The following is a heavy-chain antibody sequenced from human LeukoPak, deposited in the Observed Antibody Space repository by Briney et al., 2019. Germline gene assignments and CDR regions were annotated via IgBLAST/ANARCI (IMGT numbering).Heavy chain of an antibody. Sequence: QAGGSLRLSCAASGFTFSSYAMHWVRQAPGKGLGWVAVISYDGSNKYSADSVKGRFTISRDNSKNTLYLQMNSLRAEDTAVYYCARSTMVRGVIFDYWGQGTLVTVSS. CDR3: ARSTMVRGVIFDY. CDR1: GFTFSSYA. J-gene: IGHJ4*02. D-gene: IGHD3-10*01. V-gene: IGHV3-30*04. CDR2: ISYDGSNK.